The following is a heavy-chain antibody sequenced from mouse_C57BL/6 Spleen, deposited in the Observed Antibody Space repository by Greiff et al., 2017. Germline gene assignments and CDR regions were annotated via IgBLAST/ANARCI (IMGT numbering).Heavy chain of an antibody. CDR2: IYPGSGNT. J-gene: IGHJ2*01. V-gene: IGHV1-76*01. CDR3: ARQGLYSHFDY. CDR1: GYTFTDYY. Sequence: QVQLQQSGAELVRPGASVKLSCKASGYTFTDYYINWVKQRPGQGLEWIARIYPGSGNTYYNEKFKGKANLTAEKSSSQAYMQLSSLTSEDSAVYFCARQGLYSHFDYWGQGTTLTVSS.